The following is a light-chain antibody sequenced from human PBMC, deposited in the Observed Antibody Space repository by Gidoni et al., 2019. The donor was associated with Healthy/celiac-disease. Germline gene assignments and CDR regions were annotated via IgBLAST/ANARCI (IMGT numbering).Light chain of an antibody. V-gene: IGLV2-23*02. CDR1: SSDVGGYKL. Sequence: QSALTQPASGQSITISCTGTSSDVGGYKLVSWYQQHPGKAPKLMIYEVSKRPSGVSNRFSGSKSGNTASLTISGLQAEDDADYYCCSYAGSNTYVFGTGTKVTVL. CDR2: EVS. J-gene: IGLJ1*01. CDR3: CSYAGSNTYV.